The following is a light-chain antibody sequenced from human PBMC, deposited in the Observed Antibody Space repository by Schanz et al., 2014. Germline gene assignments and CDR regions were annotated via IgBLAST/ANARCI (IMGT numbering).Light chain of an antibody. Sequence: QSALTQPASVSGSPGQSITISCTGTSSDVGGYNYVSWYQHHPGQAPKLMIYDVSDRPSGVSNRFSGSKSGSTASLTISGLQAEDEAHYYCSSYTSSSTLVFGGGTKLTVL. CDR3: SSYTSSSTLV. V-gene: IGLV2-14*03. CDR1: SSDVGGYNY. CDR2: DVS. J-gene: IGLJ3*02.